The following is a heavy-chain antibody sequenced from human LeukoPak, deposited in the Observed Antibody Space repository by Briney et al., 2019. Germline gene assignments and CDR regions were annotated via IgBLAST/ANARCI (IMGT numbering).Heavy chain of an antibody. J-gene: IGHJ4*02. CDR2: IGTAGNT. D-gene: IGHD6-19*01. Sequence: GGAPRNSWAAPGFTFSHYDKYSGPQVSGKSLEWGSVIGTAGNTYYLGSVKGRFTISRENAKNSLYLQMDSLTAGDTAIYYCARSKSYSSGWTDFDYWGQGTLVTVSS. V-gene: IGHV3-13*04. CDR1: GFTFSHYD. CDR3: ARSKSYSSGWTDFDY.